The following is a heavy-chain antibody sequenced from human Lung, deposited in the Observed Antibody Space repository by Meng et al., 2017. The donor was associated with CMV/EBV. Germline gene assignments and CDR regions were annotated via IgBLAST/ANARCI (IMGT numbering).Heavy chain of an antibody. CDR2: IIPILGIA. D-gene: IGHD3-3*01. CDR3: ARDDRNYDFWSGYSNLGYFDY. CDR1: GGTFSSYA. V-gene: IGHV1-69*10. Sequence: SVXVSXXASGGTFSSYAISWVRQAPGQGLEWMGGIIPILGIANYAQKFQGRVTITADKSTSTAYMELSSLRSEDTAVYYCARDDRNYDFWSGYSNLGYFDYWGRGTXVTVAS. J-gene: IGHJ4*02.